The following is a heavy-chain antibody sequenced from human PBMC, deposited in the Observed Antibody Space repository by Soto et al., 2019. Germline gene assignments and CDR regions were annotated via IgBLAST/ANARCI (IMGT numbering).Heavy chain of an antibody. CDR1: GYTFTSYG. J-gene: IGHJ3*02. D-gene: IGHD6-19*01. V-gene: IGHV1-18*01. Sequence: ASVKVSCKASGYTFTSYGISWVRHAPGQGLEWMGWISAYNGNTNYAQKLQGRVTMTTDTSPSTAYMELRSLRSEDTAVYHCARDVGQWLLDDFDIWGQGTMVTVSS. CDR2: ISAYNGNT. CDR3: ARDVGQWLLDDFDI.